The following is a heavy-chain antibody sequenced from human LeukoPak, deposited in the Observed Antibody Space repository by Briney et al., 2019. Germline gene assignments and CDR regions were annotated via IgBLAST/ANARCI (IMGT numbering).Heavy chain of an antibody. D-gene: IGHD2-8*01. Sequence: ASVKVSCKASGYTFTNYHMHWVRQAPGQGLEWMGLDKPNSGDSDFVQKFRGRVTVTSDVSTTTIHMELSNLRSDDTAVYYCARDRGVPGPGNALDIWGQGTVVTVSS. V-gene: IGHV1-2*06. CDR2: DKPNSGDS. CDR1: GYTFTNYH. J-gene: IGHJ3*02. CDR3: ARDRGVPGPGNALDI.